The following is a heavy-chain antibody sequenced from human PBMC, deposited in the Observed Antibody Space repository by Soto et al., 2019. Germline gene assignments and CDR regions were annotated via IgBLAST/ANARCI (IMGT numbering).Heavy chain of an antibody. CDR3: AKRPLAGSGWTFDY. CDR1: GFTFNSHG. D-gene: IGHD6-19*01. CDR2: ISYSGNK. J-gene: IGHJ4*02. Sequence: GGSLRLSCSASGFTFNSHGMHWVRQSPGKGLEWVSYISYSGNKYYADSVKGRFTISRDDSKNTVYLQMNSLRTEDTAVYYCAKRPLAGSGWTFDYWGQGSLVTVSS. V-gene: IGHV3-30*02.